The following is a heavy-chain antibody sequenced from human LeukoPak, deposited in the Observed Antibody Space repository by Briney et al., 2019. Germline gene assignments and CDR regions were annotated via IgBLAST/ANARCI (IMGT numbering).Heavy chain of an antibody. CDR1: GFTFNTYT. CDR3: ARDAWLED. D-gene: IGHD5-12*01. CDR2: ISSTSIYT. V-gene: IGHV3-21*01. Sequence: GGSLPLSCAASGFTFNTYTMNWVRQAPGKGLEWVSCISSTSIYTYYASSVKGRFTISRDNAKNSLYLQMNSLRAEDTAVYYCARDAWLEDWGQDTLVTVSS. J-gene: IGHJ1*01.